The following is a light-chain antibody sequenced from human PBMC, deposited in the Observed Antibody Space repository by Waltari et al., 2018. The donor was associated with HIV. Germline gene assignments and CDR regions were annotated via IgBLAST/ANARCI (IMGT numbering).Light chain of an antibody. CDR2: SAS. J-gene: IGKJ3*01. CDR3: QQSYESPFN. V-gene: IGKV1-39*01. Sequence: DIQLTQSRAYLSASLGYTVVITFRASQAISTYLNRYQQKAGKGPVLLVYSASTLQSGAPSRFRGSGSGRDFTLSISGLQPEDFASYFCQQSYESPFNFGPGTKLHV. CDR1: QAISTY.